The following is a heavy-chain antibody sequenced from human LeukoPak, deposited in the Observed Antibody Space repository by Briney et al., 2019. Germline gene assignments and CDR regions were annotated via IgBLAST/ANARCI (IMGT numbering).Heavy chain of an antibody. V-gene: IGHV3-23*01. J-gene: IGHJ6*04. CDR2: ISGSGDST. CDR3: AKGSGPGSYSGMDV. CDR1: GFTFSSYG. Sequence: PGGSLRLSCAASGFTFSSYGMTWVRQAPGKGLEWVSGISGSGDSTYYADSVKGRFTISRDNSKNTLYLQVNSLRAEDTAVYYCAKGSGPGSYSGMDVWGKGTTVTISS. D-gene: IGHD3-10*01.